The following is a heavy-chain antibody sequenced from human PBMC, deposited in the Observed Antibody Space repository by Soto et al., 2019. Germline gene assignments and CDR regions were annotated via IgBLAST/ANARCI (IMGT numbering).Heavy chain of an antibody. D-gene: IGHD6-19*01. Sequence: SETLSLTCAVYGGTFSGDSWSWIRQPPGKGLEWIGEINHSGRTNYNPSPKSRVTISVDTSKNQFSLKLSSVTAADTAVYYCAITFSPVAGTYYYGMDVWGQGTTVT. CDR3: AITFSPVAGTYYYGMDV. V-gene: IGHV4-34*08. CDR1: GGTFSGDS. J-gene: IGHJ6*02. CDR2: INHSGRT.